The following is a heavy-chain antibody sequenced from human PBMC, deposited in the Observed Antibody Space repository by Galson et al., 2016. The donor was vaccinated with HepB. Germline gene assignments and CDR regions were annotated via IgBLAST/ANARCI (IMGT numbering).Heavy chain of an antibody. D-gene: IGHD5-12*01. CDR1: GGSISGSY. J-gene: IGHJ4*02. CDR3: AREPVHSGYDDYFDY. CDR2: IFTSGNT. Sequence: SETLSLTCTVSGGSISGSYWSWIRQPAGKGLEWIGRIFTSGNTNYNPSLKNRVTMSVDTSKNQFSLKLSSVTAADTAMYYCAREPVHSGYDDYFDYWGQGTLVTVSS. V-gene: IGHV4-4*07.